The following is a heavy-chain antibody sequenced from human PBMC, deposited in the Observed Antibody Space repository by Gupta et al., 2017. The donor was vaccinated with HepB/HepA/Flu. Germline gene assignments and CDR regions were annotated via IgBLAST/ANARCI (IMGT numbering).Heavy chain of an antibody. D-gene: IGHD1-14*01. Sequence: QVQLVESGGGVVQPGGSLSRSCPDSRFLFSHHDMPAVHQPPGKGLEWVAVISYDGTNKYYADSVKGRVTMSRDNSKNTLYLQMNSLRAEDTAVYYCAKERRYKAEILHGGIDLWGQGILVTV. CDR2: ISYDGTNK. V-gene: IGHV3-30*18. CDR1: RFLFSHHD. J-gene: IGHJ5*02. CDR3: AKERRYKAEILHGGIDL.